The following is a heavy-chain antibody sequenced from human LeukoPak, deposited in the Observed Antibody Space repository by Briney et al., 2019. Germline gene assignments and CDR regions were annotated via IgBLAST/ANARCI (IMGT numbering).Heavy chain of an antibody. J-gene: IGHJ5*02. Sequence: SETLSLTCTVSGGSISSYYWSWIRQPPGKGLEWIGYIYYSGSTNYNPSLKSRVTISVDTSKNQFSLKLSSVTAADTAVYYCARGPINYSSGRSGRWFDPWGQGTLVTVSS. CDR3: ARGPINYSSGRSGRWFDP. V-gene: IGHV4-59*01. CDR2: IYYSGST. D-gene: IGHD6-19*01. CDR1: GGSISSYY.